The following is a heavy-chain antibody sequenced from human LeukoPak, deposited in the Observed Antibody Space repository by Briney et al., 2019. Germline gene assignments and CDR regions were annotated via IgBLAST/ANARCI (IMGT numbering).Heavy chain of an antibody. CDR3: ASGSSGWYEAGDY. V-gene: IGHV1-69*05. Sequence: SVKVSCKASGYTFTGYYMHWVRQAPGQGLEWMGGIIPIFGTANYAQKFQGRVTITTDESTSTAYMELSSLRSEDTAVYYCASGSSGWYEAGDYWGQGTLVTVSS. J-gene: IGHJ4*02. CDR1: GYTFTGYY. D-gene: IGHD6-19*01. CDR2: IIPIFGTA.